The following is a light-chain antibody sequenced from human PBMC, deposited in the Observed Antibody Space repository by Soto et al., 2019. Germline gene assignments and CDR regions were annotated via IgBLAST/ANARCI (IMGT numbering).Light chain of an antibody. V-gene: IGKV1-39*01. CDR2: DAS. CDR1: QSINRY. Sequence: DIQMTKSPSSLSESVGDRVTITCRASQSINRYLNWYQQKPGKAPKLLIYDASSLQSGVPSRVSGSGSGTDFTLTISSLQPTDFATYYCQLSYRTRYTFGQGTKL. J-gene: IGKJ2*01. CDR3: QLSYRTRYT.